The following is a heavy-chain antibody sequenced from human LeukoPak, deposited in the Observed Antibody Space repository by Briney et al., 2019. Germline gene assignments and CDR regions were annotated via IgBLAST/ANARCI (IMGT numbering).Heavy chain of an antibody. CDR2: ISSSGSTI. V-gene: IGHV3-11*04. Sequence: KTGGSLRLSCAASGFTFSDYYMSWICQAPGKGLEWVSYISSSGSTIYYADSVKGRFTISRQNAKNSLYPQMNSLRAEDTAVYYCARDEYYYDSSGYPPDYWGQGTLVTVSS. CDR3: ARDEYYYDSSGYPPDY. CDR1: GFTFSDYY. J-gene: IGHJ4*02. D-gene: IGHD3-22*01.